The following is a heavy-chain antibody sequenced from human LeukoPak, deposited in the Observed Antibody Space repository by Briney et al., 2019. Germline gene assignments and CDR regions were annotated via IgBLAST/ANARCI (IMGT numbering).Heavy chain of an antibody. CDR1: GFTFSSYA. V-gene: IGHV3-23*01. D-gene: IGHD6-6*01. J-gene: IGHJ4*02. CDR3: AKAGIAARGYYLDY. Sequence: HTGGSLRLSCAASGFTFSSYAMSWVRQAPGKGLEWVSAISGSGGSTYYADSVKGRFTISRDNSKNTLYLQMNSLRAEDTAVYYCAKAGIAARGYYLDYWGQGTLVTVSS. CDR2: ISGSGGST.